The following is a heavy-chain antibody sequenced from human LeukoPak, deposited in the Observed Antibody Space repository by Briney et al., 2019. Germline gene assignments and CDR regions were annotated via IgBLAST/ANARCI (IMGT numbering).Heavy chain of an antibody. CDR2: IHYSGRT. Sequence: SETLSLTCAVSSGAISNDGYFWSWIRQRPGKGLEWIGYIHYSGRTFYNPSLNSRVTISVGAAQNLVSLKLDSVTAADTGVYYCARDAIEFSGWFDPWGPGTLVTVSS. CDR1: SGAISNDGYF. J-gene: IGHJ5*02. D-gene: IGHD3-10*01. V-gene: IGHV4-31*11. CDR3: ARDAIEFSGWFDP.